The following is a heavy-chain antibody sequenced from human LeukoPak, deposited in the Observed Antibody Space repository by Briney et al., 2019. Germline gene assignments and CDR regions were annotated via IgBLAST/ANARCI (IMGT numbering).Heavy chain of an antibody. D-gene: IGHD3-3*01. CDR1: RFTFSNAW. J-gene: IGHJ3*02. CDR2: IKSKTDGGTT. Sequence: GGSLRLSCAASRFTFSNAWMSWVRQAPGKGLEWVGRIKSKTDGGTTDYAAPVKGRFTISRDDSKNTLYLQMNSLKTEDTAVYYCTTDFVEANAFDIWGQGTMVTVSS. V-gene: IGHV3-15*01. CDR3: TTDFVEANAFDI.